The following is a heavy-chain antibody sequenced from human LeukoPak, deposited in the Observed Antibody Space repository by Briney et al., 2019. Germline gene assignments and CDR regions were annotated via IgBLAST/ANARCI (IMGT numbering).Heavy chain of an antibody. V-gene: IGHV1-18*01. J-gene: IGHJ4*02. CDR3: ARVADYGSGSHLFDC. CDR2: ISAHNYNT. Sequence: ASVKVSCKASGYTFLNYDSTWVRQAPGQGLEWMGWISAHNYNTKYAQRFQGRVTMTADTSTTTAYMELRSLRSDDTAVYYCARVADYGSGSHLFDCWGQGTLVTVSS. CDR1: GYTFLNYD. D-gene: IGHD3-10*01.